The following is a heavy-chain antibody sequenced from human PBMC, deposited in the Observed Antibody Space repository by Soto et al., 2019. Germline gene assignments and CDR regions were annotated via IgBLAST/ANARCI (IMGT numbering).Heavy chain of an antibody. CDR3: AASLDPIPHSDY. CDR1: GFTFTSSA. J-gene: IGHJ4*02. CDR2: IVVGSGNT. D-gene: IGHD3-16*02. Sequence: GASVKVSCKASGFTFTSSAVQWVRQARGQRLEWIGWIVVGSGNTNYAQKFQERVTITRDMSTSTAYMELSSLRSEDTAVYYCAASLDPIPHSDYWGQGTLVTVSS. V-gene: IGHV1-58*01.